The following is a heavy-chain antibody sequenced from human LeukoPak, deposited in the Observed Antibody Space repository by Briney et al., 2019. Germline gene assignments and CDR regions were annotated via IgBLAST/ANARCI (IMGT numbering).Heavy chain of an antibody. CDR1: GFTFSSYT. Sequence: GGSLRLFCAASGFTFSSYTMSWVRQAPGKGLEWVSTITTSDGNTYYADSVKGRFTVSRDNSKNTLFLQMNSLRAADTAVYYCAKDGGLWVSAHWGDSWGRGTLVTVSS. D-gene: IGHD7-27*01. J-gene: IGHJ4*02. CDR2: ITTSDGNT. V-gene: IGHV3-23*01. CDR3: AKDGGLWVSAHWGDS.